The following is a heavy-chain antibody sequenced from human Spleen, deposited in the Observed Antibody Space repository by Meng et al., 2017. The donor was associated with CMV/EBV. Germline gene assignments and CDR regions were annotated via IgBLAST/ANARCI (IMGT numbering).Heavy chain of an antibody. Sequence: ASVKVSCKASGYTFTSYGITWVRQAPGQGLEWMGWISTYNGNTNYAQKFQGRVTMTTDTSTNTAYMDLRSLRSDDTAVFYCARHLQRLDPESYYYNGMDVWGQGTTVTVSS. CDR1: GYTFTSYG. D-gene: IGHD6-25*01. CDR3: ARHLQRLDPESYYYNGMDV. CDR2: ISTYNGNT. J-gene: IGHJ6*02. V-gene: IGHV1-18*01.